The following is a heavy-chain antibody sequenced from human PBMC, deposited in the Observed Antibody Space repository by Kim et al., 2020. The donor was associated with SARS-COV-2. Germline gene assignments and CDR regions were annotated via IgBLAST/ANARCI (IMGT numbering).Heavy chain of an antibody. CDR3: ARGARLRITMVRGVINPLDY. Sequence: SETLSLTCAVYGGSFSGYYWSWIRQPPGKGLEWIGEINHSGSTNYNPSLKSRVTISVDTSKNQFSLKLSSVTAADTAVYYCARGARLRITMVRGVINPLDYWGQGTLVTVSS. CDR1: GGSFSGYY. J-gene: IGHJ4*02. CDR2: INHSGST. V-gene: IGHV4-34*01. D-gene: IGHD3-10*01.